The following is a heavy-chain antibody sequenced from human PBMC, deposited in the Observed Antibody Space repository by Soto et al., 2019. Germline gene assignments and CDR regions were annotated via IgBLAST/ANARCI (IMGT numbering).Heavy chain of an antibody. D-gene: IGHD3-10*01. CDR2: ISGGGGVST. Sequence: PGGSLRLSCAASGFTFSRYAMTWVRQAPGKGLEWVSGISGGGGVSTYYADSVKGRFTISRDNSMNTLYLQMNRLRAEDTAVYYCAKDAISMVRGVNNWFDPWGQGTLVTVSS. J-gene: IGHJ5*02. CDR1: GFTFSRYA. V-gene: IGHV3-23*01. CDR3: AKDAISMVRGVNNWFDP.